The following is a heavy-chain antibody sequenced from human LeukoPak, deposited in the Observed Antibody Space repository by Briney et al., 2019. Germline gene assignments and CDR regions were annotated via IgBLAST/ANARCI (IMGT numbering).Heavy chain of an antibody. J-gene: IGHJ5*02. D-gene: IGHD3-10*01. CDR2: INEAGSDK. CDR3: AKDPGDKAIDRWFDP. Sequence: GGYLRLSCSTAEFTFTRYRMSWVRQAPGKGLEWVDNINEAGSDKYYVDSVKGRFTISRDNARNSLYLQMGGLTGDDTAIYYCAKDPGDKAIDRWFDPWGQGTLVTVSS. CDR1: EFTFTRYR. V-gene: IGHV3-7*03.